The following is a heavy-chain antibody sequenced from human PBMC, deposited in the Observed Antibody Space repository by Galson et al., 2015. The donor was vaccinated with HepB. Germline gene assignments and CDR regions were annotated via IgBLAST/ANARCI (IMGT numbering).Heavy chain of an antibody. J-gene: IGHJ5*02. Sequence: SLRLSCAASGFTFSSYAMHWVRQAPGKGLGWVAVISYDGSNKYYADSVKGRFTISRDNSKNTLYLQMNSLRAEDTAVYYCARAHYYDSSGENWFDPWGQGTLVTVSS. V-gene: IGHV3-30-3*01. D-gene: IGHD3-22*01. CDR1: GFTFSSYA. CDR2: ISYDGSNK. CDR3: ARAHYYDSSGENWFDP.